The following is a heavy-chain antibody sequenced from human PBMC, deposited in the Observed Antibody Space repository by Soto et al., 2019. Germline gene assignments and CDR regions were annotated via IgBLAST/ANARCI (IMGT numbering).Heavy chain of an antibody. CDR1: GYSFTSYW. CDR3: ANVRGYDILTGYYIWAFDI. J-gene: IGHJ3*02. V-gene: IGHV5-51*01. D-gene: IGHD3-9*01. CDR2: IYPGDSDT. Sequence: GESLKISCKGSGYSFTSYWIGWVRQMPGKGLEWMGIIYPGDSDTRYSPSFQGQVTISADKSISTAYLQWSSLKASDTAMYYCANVRGYDILTGYYIWAFDIWGQGTMVTVSS.